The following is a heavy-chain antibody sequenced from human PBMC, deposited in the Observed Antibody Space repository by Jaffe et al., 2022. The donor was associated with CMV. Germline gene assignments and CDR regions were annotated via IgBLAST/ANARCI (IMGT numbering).Heavy chain of an antibody. CDR1: GFTFSSYS. D-gene: IGHD6-19*01. V-gene: IGHV3-21*01. CDR3: ARDNEAGEI. CDR2: ISSSSTYI. J-gene: IGHJ4*02. Sequence: EVQLVESGGGLVKPGGSLRLSCAASGFTFSSYSFNWVRQAPGKGLEWVSVISSSSTYIYYADSVKGRFTISRDNAKNSLYLQMNSLRAEDTAVYYCARDNEAGEIWGQGTPVTVSS.